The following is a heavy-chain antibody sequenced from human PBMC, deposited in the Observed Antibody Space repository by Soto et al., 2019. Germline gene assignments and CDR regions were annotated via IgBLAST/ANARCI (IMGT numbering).Heavy chain of an antibody. CDR1: GGSFSGYY. J-gene: IGHJ6*02. Sequence: PSETLSLTCAVYGGSFSGYYWSWIRQPPGKGLEWIGEINHSGSTNYNPSLKSRVTISVDTSKNRFSLKLSSVTAADTAVYYCARNVRYYGSGSYGYYYYYCMDVWGRGTTVTVSS. CDR2: INHSGST. CDR3: ARNVRYYGSGSYGYYYYYCMDV. D-gene: IGHD3-10*01. V-gene: IGHV4-34*01.